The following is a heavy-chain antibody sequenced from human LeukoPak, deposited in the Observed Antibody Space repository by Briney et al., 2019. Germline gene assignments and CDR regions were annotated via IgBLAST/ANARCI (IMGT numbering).Heavy chain of an antibody. CDR1: GFIFSSYG. CDR3: ARDYCRTTSCLES. Sequence: GGSLRLSCAASGFIFSSYGMHWVRQAPGKGLEWVAFIWPDGSNKLHGDSVKGRFTISRDNSKNTVYLQMNSLRAEDTAVYYCARDYCRTTSCLESWGQGTLVTVSS. D-gene: IGHD2-2*01. V-gene: IGHV3-33*08. J-gene: IGHJ4*02. CDR2: IWPDGSNK.